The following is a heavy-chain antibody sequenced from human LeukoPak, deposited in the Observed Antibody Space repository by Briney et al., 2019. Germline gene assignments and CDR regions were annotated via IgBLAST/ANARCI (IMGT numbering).Heavy chain of an antibody. CDR3: AKSFGVVIILYYFDY. D-gene: IGHD3-3*01. Sequence: GGSLRLSCAASGFTVSSNYMSWVRQAPGKGLEWVSAISGSGGSTYYADSVKGRFTISRDNSKNTLYLQMNSLRAEDTAVYYCAKSFGVVIILYYFDYWGQGTLVTVSS. J-gene: IGHJ4*02. CDR1: GFTVSSNY. V-gene: IGHV3-23*01. CDR2: ISGSGGST.